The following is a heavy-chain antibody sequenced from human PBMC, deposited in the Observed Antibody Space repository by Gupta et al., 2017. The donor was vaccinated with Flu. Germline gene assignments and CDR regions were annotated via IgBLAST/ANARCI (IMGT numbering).Heavy chain of an antibody. CDR1: IVSSNY. CDR3: TRGYSSYMTSYN. Sequence: IVSSNYMSWVRQAPGKGLEWISVIYSGGDTYYADSVKGRFTISRDNSKNTLYLQMDSLRAEDTAVYYCTRGYSSYMTSYNWGQGSLVTISS. V-gene: IGHV3-53*01. CDR2: IYSGGDT. D-gene: IGHD4-4*01. J-gene: IGHJ4*02.